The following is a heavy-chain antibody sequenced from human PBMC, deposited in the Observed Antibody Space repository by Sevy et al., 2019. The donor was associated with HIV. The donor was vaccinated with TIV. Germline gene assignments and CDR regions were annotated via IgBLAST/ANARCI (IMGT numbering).Heavy chain of an antibody. J-gene: IGHJ6*03. CDR3: ARGGGIAQHYYYYYIDV. CDR1: GGTFSSYA. Sequence: ASLKVSCKASGGTFSSYAISWVRQAPGQGLEWMGGIIPIFGTANYAQKFQGRVTITADESTSTAYMELSSLRSEDTAVYYCARGGGIAQHYYYYYIDVWGKGTTVTVSS. V-gene: IGHV1-69*13. D-gene: IGHD6-13*01. CDR2: IIPIFGTA.